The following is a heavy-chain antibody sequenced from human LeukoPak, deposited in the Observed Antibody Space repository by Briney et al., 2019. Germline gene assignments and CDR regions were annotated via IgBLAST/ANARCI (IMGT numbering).Heavy chain of an antibody. CDR1: GGSISSYY. CDR3: ARGRLFYGSGSNGPQPRAPEAFDI. D-gene: IGHD3-10*01. V-gene: IGHV4-34*01. J-gene: IGHJ3*02. Sequence: SETLSLTCTVSGGSISSYYWSWIRQPPGKGLEWIGEINHSGSTNYNPSLKSRVTISVDTSKNQFSLKLSSVTAADTAVYYCARGRLFYGSGSNGPQPRAPEAFDIWGQGTMVTVSS. CDR2: INHSGST.